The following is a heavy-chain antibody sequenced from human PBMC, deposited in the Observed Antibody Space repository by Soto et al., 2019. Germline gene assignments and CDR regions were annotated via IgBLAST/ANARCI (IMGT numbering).Heavy chain of an antibody. Sequence: SETLSLTCTASGGSISGYYWSWIRQSPGKGLEYIGYIYYRGSTNYNPSLKSRVTMSVDTSRNQFSLKVNSVTAADTAVYYCARQQLLPFYYALDVWGQGTTVTVSS. J-gene: IGHJ6*02. V-gene: IGHV4-59*01. D-gene: IGHD6-13*01. CDR2: IYYRGST. CDR1: GGSISGYY. CDR3: ARQQLLPFYYALDV.